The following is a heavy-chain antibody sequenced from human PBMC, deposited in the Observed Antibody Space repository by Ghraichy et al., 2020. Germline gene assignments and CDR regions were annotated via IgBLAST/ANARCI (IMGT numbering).Heavy chain of an antibody. J-gene: IGHJ6*02. V-gene: IGHV4-4*02. Sequence: SETLSLTCAVSGDSINSNNWWSWVRQPPGKGLEWIGEIYQSGSTNYQPSLKSRVTISIAKSKNQFSLKLSSVTAADTAVYYCARARAYYYYCGMDVWGQGTTVTGSS. CDR1: GDSINSNNW. CDR2: IYQSGST. CDR3: ARARAYYYYCGMDV.